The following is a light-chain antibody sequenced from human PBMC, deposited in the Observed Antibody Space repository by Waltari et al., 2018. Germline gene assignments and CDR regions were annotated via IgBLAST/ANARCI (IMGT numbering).Light chain of an antibody. J-gene: IGKJ1*01. CDR3: QHYVSLPVT. V-gene: IGKV3-20*01. Sequence: LSCGASQSVSRTLAWYQQKPGQAPRLLIYDASSRATGIPDRFSGSGSGTDFSLTITRLEPEDFAVYYCQHYVSLPVTFGQGTKVEIK. CDR1: QSVSRT. CDR2: DAS.